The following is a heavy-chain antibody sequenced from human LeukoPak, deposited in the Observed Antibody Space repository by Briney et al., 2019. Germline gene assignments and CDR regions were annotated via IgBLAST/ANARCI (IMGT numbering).Heavy chain of an antibody. CDR3: AKTDARSSSYYYTLDV. J-gene: IGHJ6*02. Sequence: GASVKVSCKASGHTFTGYHMHWVRQAPGQGLEWLGWINPNSGDTSYAQKFQGRVTMTRDTSISTAYMELSSLRSDDTAVYYCAKTDARSSSYYYTLDVWGQGTTVTVSS. CDR2: INPNSGDT. V-gene: IGHV1-2*02. CDR1: GHTFTGYH.